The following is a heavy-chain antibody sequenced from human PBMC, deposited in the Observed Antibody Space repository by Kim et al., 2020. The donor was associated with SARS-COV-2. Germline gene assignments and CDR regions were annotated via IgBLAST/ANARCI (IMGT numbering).Heavy chain of an antibody. CDR3: ARARANWGHYDYFDY. CDR2: IIPIFGTA. D-gene: IGHD7-27*01. Sequence: SVKVSCKASGGTFSSYAISWVRQAPGQGLEWMGGIIPIFGTANYAQKFQGRVTITADESTSTAYMELSSLRSEDTAVYYCARARANWGHYDYFDYWGQGTLVTVSS. V-gene: IGHV1-69*13. CDR1: GGTFSSYA. J-gene: IGHJ4*02.